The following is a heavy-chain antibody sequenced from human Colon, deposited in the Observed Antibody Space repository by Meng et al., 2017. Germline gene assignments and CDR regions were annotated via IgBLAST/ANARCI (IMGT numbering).Heavy chain of an antibody. CDR3: ARLIAGWPFYFDY. CDR2: MFHSGTT. CDR1: GGSVSSGSHY. Sequence: QGQLQGRGPGLVGPSETLSLTCNVSGGSVSSGSHYWSWIRQPPGKGLEWIGYMFHSGTTKYNPSLKSRVSMSVDTTKNQFYLKLTSVTVADTAVFYCARLIAGWPFYFDYWGQGILVTVSS. D-gene: IGHD6-19*01. V-gene: IGHV4-61*01. J-gene: IGHJ4*02.